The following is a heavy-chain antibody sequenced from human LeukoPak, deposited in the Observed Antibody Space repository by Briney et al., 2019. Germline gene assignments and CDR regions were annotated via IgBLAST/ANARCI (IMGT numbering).Heavy chain of an antibody. CDR3: ARSFTDNFFFEN. J-gene: IGHJ4*02. V-gene: IGHV4-59*08. Sequence: SETLSLTCTVSGGSISSYYWSWIRQPPGKGLEWIGYIYYSGSTNYNPSLKSRVTISVDTSKNQFSLKLSSVTAADTAVYYCARSFTDNFFFENWGQGTLVTVSS. D-gene: IGHD1-1*01. CDR1: GGSISSYY. CDR2: IYYSGST.